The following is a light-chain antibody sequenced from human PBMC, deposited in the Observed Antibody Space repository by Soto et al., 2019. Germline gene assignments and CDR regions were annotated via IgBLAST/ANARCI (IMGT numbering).Light chain of an antibody. V-gene: IGLV2-23*02. CDR2: EVS. CDR1: NGDVGSFNL. J-gene: IGLJ2*01. Sequence: QSALAQPASVSGSPGQSITISCAGTNGDVGSFNLVSWYQQHPDKAPKLIIYEVSKRPSGVSNLFSGSKSGNTASLTISGLQTDDEAEYYCCSYAGRSAFVIFGGGTQLTVL. CDR3: CSYAGRSAFVI.